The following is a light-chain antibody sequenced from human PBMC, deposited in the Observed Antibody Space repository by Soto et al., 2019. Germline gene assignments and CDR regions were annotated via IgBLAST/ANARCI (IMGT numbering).Light chain of an antibody. CDR3: SSYVDSDNFDVI. V-gene: IGLV2-8*01. CDR2: DVS. J-gene: IGLJ2*01. Sequence: QSALTQPPSASGSPGQSVTISCTGTNSDVGGDNYVSWYQQRPGKAPKLMIYDVSKRPSGVPDRFSGSKSGNTASLTVSGLQAEDEADYYCSSYVDSDNFDVIFGGGTKVTVL. CDR1: NSDVGGDNY.